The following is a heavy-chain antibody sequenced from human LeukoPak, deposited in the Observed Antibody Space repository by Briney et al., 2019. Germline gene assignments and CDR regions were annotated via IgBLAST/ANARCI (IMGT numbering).Heavy chain of an antibody. J-gene: IGHJ4*02. CDR2: IIPIFGTA. Sequence: SVKVSCKASGGTFSSYAISWVRQAPGQGLEWMGGIIPIFGTANYAQKFQGRVTITADESTSTAYMELSSLRSEDTAVYYCARATDHNLLPDYWGRGTLVTVSS. D-gene: IGHD2/OR15-2a*01. CDR3: ARATDHNLLPDY. V-gene: IGHV1-69*13. CDR1: GGTFSSYA.